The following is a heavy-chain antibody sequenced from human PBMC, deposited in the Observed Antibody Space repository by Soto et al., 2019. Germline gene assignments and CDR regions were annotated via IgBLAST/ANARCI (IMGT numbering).Heavy chain of an antibody. CDR3: ARGHYDFWSGNYYYYYGMDV. D-gene: IGHD3-3*01. CDR1: GGSISSYY. J-gene: IGHJ6*02. V-gene: IGHV4-59*01. Sequence: QVQLQESGPGLVKPSETLSLTCTVSGGSISSYYWSWIRQPPGKGLEWIGYIYYSGSTNYNPSLKSRVTISVDTSKNQFSLKLSSVTAADTAVYYCARGHYDFWSGNYYYYYGMDVWGQGTTVTVSS. CDR2: IYYSGST.